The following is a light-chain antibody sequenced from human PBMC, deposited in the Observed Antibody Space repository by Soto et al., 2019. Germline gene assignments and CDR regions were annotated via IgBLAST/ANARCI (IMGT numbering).Light chain of an antibody. CDR3: QQRSDWIT. V-gene: IGKV3-11*01. CDR2: DAS. J-gene: IGKJ5*01. CDR1: QSISDY. Sequence: EVVLTQSPATLSFSPGDRVTLSCRASQSISDYLAWYQQQPGQAPRLLLYDASNRATGIPARFSGSGSGTDFTLTISSLEPEDFAVYYCQQRSDWITFGQGTRLEIE.